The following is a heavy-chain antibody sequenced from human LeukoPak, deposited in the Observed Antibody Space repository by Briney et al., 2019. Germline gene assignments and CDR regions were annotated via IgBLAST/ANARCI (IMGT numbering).Heavy chain of an antibody. D-gene: IGHD1-26*01. Sequence: APVKVSCKASGYTFTSNGINWVRQAPGQGLEWMGWISPYNGNTKYAQKVQARVTMTTDTSASTAYMELRSLRTGDTAVYYCARGTSGSYHSNWGQGTLVTVSS. CDR1: GYTFTSNG. CDR3: ARGTSGSYHSN. V-gene: IGHV1-18*01. CDR2: ISPYNGNT. J-gene: IGHJ4*02.